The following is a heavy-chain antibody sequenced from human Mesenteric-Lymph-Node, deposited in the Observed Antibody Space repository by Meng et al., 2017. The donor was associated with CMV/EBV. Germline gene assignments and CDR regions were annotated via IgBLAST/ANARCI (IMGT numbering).Heavy chain of an antibody. J-gene: IGHJ3*02. V-gene: IGHV3-7*01. D-gene: IGHD1-1*01. CDR3: ATTGAPLDTTGPFDI. CDR2: IKQDGSEK. Sequence: GESLKISCAASGFTFSSYSMNWVRQAPGKGLEWVANIKQDGSEKYYVDSVKGRFTISRDNAKNSLYLQMNSLGPEDTAVYYCATTGAPLDTTGPFDIWGQGTMVTVSS. CDR1: GFTFSSYS.